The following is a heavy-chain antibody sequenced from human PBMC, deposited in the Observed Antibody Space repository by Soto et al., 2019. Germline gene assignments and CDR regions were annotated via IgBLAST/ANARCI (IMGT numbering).Heavy chain of an antibody. D-gene: IGHD5-18*01. J-gene: IGHJ6*02. V-gene: IGHV3-23*01. CDR3: AKDLIYGYSYGQTGYYYYGMDV. CDR2: ISGSGGST. CDR1: GFTSSSYA. Sequence: PGGSLRLSCAASGFTSSSYAMSWVRQAPGKGLEWVSAISGSGGSTYYADSVKGRFTISRDNSKNTLYLQMNSLRAEDTAVYYCAKDLIYGYSYGQTGYYYYGMDVWGQGTTVTVSS.